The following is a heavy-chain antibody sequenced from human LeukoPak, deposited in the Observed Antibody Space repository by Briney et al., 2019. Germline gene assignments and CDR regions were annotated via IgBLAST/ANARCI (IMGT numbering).Heavy chain of an antibody. D-gene: IGHD2-2*01. J-gene: IGHJ6*03. CDR2: IIPIFGTA. CDR1: GGTFSSYA. CDR3: ARGGTSEEGPRVYYYYYYYMDV. Sequence: ASVKVSCKASGGTFSSYAISWVRQAPGQGLEWMGGIIPIFGTANYAQKFQGRVTITADESTSTAYMELSSLRSEDTAVYYCARGGTSEEGPRVYYYYYYYMDVWGKGTTVTVSS. V-gene: IGHV1-69*13.